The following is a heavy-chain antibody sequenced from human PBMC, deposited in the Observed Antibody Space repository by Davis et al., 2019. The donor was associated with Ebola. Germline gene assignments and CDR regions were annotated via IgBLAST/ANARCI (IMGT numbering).Heavy chain of an antibody. J-gene: IGHJ4*02. V-gene: IGHV3-11*06. D-gene: IGHD1-26*01. CDR2: ISSSSSYT. Sequence: GGSLRLSCAASGFTFSDYYMSWIRQAPGKGLEWVSYISSSSSYTNYADSVKGRFTISRDNAKNSLYLQMNSLRAEDTAVYYCARQGVIDTYRVGATPDYWGQGTLVTVSS. CDR1: GFTFSDYY. CDR3: ARQGVIDTYRVGATPDY.